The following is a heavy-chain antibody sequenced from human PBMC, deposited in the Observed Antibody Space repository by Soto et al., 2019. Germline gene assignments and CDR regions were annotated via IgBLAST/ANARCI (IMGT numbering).Heavy chain of an antibody. CDR1: GYSFTSYW. Sequence: GESLKISCKGSGYSFTSYWISWVRQMPGKGLEWMGRIDPSDSYTNYSPSFQGHVTVSADKSISTAYLQWSSLKASDTAMYYCASGYNSNDGFAFDIWGQGTMVTVSS. CDR2: IDPSDSYT. V-gene: IGHV5-10-1*01. J-gene: IGHJ3*02. CDR3: ASGYNSNDGFAFDI. D-gene: IGHD1-1*01.